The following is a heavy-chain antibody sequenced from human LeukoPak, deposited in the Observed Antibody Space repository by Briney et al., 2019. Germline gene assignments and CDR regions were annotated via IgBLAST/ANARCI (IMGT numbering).Heavy chain of an antibody. V-gene: IGHV1-8*01. D-gene: IGHD3-10*02. CDR2: MNPNSGNT. CDR1: GYTFTSYD. CDR3: AKDSAQGNYYVWNAFDI. Sequence: ASVKVSCKASGYTFTSYDINWVRQATGQGLEWMGWMNPNSGNTGYAQKFQGRVTMTRNTSISTAYMELSSLRSEDTALYYCAKDSAQGNYYVWNAFDIWGQGTMVTVSS. J-gene: IGHJ3*02.